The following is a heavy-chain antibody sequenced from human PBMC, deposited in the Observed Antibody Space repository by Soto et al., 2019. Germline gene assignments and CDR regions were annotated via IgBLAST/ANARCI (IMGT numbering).Heavy chain of an antibody. D-gene: IGHD6-19*01. CDR3: TTEFGFSSGQNDN. V-gene: IGHV3-15*07. J-gene: IGHJ4*02. CDR1: GFSFNTAW. Sequence: GGSLRLSCAGYGFSFNTAWLTWVRQAPGKGLEWVARLKGKSAGGTTDYAAPVTGRFTISSDDSKNTLYLQMNNLKIEDTAVYYCTTEFGFSSGQNDNSGQGTLVTVSS. CDR2: LKGKSAGGTT.